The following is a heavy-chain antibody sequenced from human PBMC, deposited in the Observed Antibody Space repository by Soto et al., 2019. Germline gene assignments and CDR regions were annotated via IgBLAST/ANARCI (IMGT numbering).Heavy chain of an antibody. CDR1: GFSISSGYY. V-gene: IGHV4-38-2*02. CDR2: IFHSGTT. Sequence: AETLSLTCRACGFSISSGYYWGWIRQPPGKGLEWIGSIFHSGTTHYNPSLKSRVTISVDKSKNELSLKLTALTAADAAVYYCLTAMYDSGDYCGQGTLVAVSS. CDR3: LTAMYDSGDY. D-gene: IGHD3-3*01. J-gene: IGHJ4*02.